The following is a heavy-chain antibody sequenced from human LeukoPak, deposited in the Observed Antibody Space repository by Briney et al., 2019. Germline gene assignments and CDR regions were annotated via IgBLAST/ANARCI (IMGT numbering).Heavy chain of an antibody. D-gene: IGHD4-23*01. J-gene: IGHJ4*02. V-gene: IGHV4-39*01. Sequence: KPSETLSLTCSVSGGSSSSSSYYWGWIRQPPGKGLEWIGSIHDSGSTDYNPSPKSRVTISVDTSKNQFSLKLSSVTAADTAVYYCARLYGGNPNNYYCDYGGQGTLVTVSS. CDR3: ARLYGGNPNNYYCDY. CDR1: GGSSSSSSYY. CDR2: IHDSGST.